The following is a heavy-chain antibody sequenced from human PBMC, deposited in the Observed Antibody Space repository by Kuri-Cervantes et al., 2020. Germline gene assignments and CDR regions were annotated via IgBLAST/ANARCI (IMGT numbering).Heavy chain of an antibody. CDR2: ISYDGSNK. CDR1: GFTFSSYA. J-gene: IGHJ6*02. Sequence: LSLTCAASGFTFSSYAMHWVRQAPGKGLEWVAVISYDGSNKYYADSVKGRFTISRDNSKNTLYLQMSSLRAEDTAVYYCARSAIHNCGSTSCRNYYYGMDVWGQGTTVTVSS. D-gene: IGHD2-2*01. CDR3: ARSAIHNCGSTSCRNYYYGMDV. V-gene: IGHV3-30-3*01.